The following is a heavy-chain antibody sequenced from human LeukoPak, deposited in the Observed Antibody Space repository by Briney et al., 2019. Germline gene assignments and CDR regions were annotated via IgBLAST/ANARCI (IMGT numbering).Heavy chain of an antibody. D-gene: IGHD3-3*01. CDR2: IYYSGST. V-gene: IGHV4-39*01. Sequence: SETLSLTCTVSGGSISSSSYYWGWIRQPPGKGLEWIGSIYYSGSTYYNPSLKSRVTISVDTSKNQFSLKLSSVTAADTAVYYCARAYLRSLDYWGQGTLVTASS. CDR3: ARAYLRSLDY. J-gene: IGHJ4*02. CDR1: GGSISSSSYY.